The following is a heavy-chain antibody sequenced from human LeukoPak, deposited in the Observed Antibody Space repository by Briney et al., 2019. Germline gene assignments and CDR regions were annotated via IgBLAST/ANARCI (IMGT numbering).Heavy chain of an antibody. CDR3: TTVEKWELTFDY. D-gene: IGHD1-26*01. Sequence: GGSLRLSCAASGFTFSNAWMSWVRQAPGKGLEWVGLIRDKPDGGTTDYAAPVKGRFTISRDDSKNTLYLQMNSLKTEDTAVYYCTTVEKWELTFDYWGQGTLVTVSS. CDR1: GFTFSNAW. V-gene: IGHV3-15*01. CDR2: IRDKPDGGTT. J-gene: IGHJ4*02.